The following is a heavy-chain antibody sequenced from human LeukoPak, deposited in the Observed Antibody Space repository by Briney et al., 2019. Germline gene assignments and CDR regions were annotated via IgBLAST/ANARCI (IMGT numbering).Heavy chain of an antibody. CDR2: IYYSGST. V-gene: IGHV4-61*08. CDR1: GSSISSGGYY. J-gene: IGHJ4*02. CDR3: AGGSSGWLGHWDY. D-gene: IGHD6-19*01. Sequence: PSQTLPLTCTVSGSSISSGGYYWSWIRQPPGKGLEWIGYIYYSGSTNYNPSLKSRVTISVDTSKNQFSLKLSSVTAADTAVYYCAGGSSGWLGHWDYWGQGTLVTVSS.